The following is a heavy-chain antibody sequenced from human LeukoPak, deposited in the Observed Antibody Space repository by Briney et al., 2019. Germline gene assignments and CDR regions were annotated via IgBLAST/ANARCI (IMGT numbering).Heavy chain of an antibody. CDR3: ARDASSLRAYYYDSSGYLDY. CDR2: IRYDGSNK. Sequence: GGSLRLSCAASGFTFSSYGMHWVRQAPGKGLEWVAFIRYDGSNKYYADSVKGRFTISRDNSKNSLYLQMNSLRAEDTAVYYCARDASSLRAYYYDSSGYLDYWGQGTLVTVSS. CDR1: GFTFSSYG. V-gene: IGHV3-30*02. J-gene: IGHJ4*02. D-gene: IGHD3-22*01.